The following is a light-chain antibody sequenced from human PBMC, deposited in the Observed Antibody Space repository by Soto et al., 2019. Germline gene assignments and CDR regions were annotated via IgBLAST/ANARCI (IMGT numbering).Light chain of an antibody. J-gene: IGLJ3*02. V-gene: IGLV3-9*01. Sequence: VLTQPASVSVALGQTARITCGGNNIASKNVHWYQQKPGQAPVLVIYRDNNRPSGIPERFSGSNSGNTATLTISRAQAGDEADYYCQVWDSSTAVFGGGTKVTVL. CDR1: NIASKN. CDR3: QVWDSSTAV. CDR2: RDN.